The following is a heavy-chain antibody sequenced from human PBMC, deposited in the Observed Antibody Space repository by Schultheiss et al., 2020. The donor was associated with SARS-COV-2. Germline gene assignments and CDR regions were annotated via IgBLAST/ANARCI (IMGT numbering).Heavy chain of an antibody. J-gene: IGHJ5*02. V-gene: IGHV5-51*01. CDR2: IHATDSDT. D-gene: IGHD4-23*01. CDR1: GYIFTSCW. CDR3: TKATHGNYWFDP. Sequence: GESLKISCKGSGYIFTSCWIGWVRQMPAKGLEWMGIIHATDSDTRYSPSFQGQVTISVDKSISTAYLQWSSLKASDTAIYYCTKATHGNYWFDPWGQGTLFTVSS.